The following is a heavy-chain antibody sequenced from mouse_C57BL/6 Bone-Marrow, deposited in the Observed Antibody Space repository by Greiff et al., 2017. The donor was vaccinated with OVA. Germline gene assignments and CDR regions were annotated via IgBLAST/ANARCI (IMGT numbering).Heavy chain of an antibody. CDR2: IRNKANNHAT. CDR3: TRGYYGYNWFAY. D-gene: IGHD2-2*01. Sequence: EVKVEESGGGLVQPGGSMKLSCAASGFTFSDAWMDWVRQSPEKGLEWVAEIRNKANNHATYYAESVKGRFTISRDDSKSSVYLQMNSLRAEDTGIYYCTRGYYGYNWFAYWGQGTLVTVSA. V-gene: IGHV6-6*01. CDR1: GFTFSDAW. J-gene: IGHJ3*01.